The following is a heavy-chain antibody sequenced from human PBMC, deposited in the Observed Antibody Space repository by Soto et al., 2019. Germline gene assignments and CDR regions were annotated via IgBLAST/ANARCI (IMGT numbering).Heavy chain of an antibody. CDR3: AREGVVSSSFWFDP. CDR1: GFTFSSYD. J-gene: IGHJ5*02. Sequence: GGSLRLSCAASGFTFSSYDMHWVRQATGKGLEWVSAIGTAGDTYYPGSIKGRFTISREKAKNSLYLQMNSLRAEDTAVYYCAREGVVSSSFWFDPWGQGTLVTVSS. V-gene: IGHV3-13*01. CDR2: IGTAGDT. D-gene: IGHD6-6*01.